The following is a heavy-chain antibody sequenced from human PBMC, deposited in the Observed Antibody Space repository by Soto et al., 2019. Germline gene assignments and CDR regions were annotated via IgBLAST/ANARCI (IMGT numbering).Heavy chain of an antibody. J-gene: IGHJ4*02. CDR3: ARDYSSGTFDY. D-gene: IGHD6-19*01. Sequence: SETLSLTCAVYGGSFSDFYWSWIRQPPGKGLEWIGEINHSGSTNYNPSLKSRVTISVDTSKNQFSLKLSSVTAADTAVYYCARDYSSGTFDYWGQGTLVTVSS. CDR2: INHSGST. CDR1: GGSFSDFY. V-gene: IGHV4-34*01.